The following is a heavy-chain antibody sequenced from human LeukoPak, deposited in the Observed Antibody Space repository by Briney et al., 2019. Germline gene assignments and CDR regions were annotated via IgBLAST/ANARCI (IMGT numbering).Heavy chain of an antibody. CDR2: IYTSGST. V-gene: IGHV4-4*07. D-gene: IGHD3-10*01. CDR1: GGSISSYY. CDR3: AREAGMGLWFGEQHNWFDP. J-gene: IGHJ5*02. Sequence: PSETLSLTCTVSGGSISSYYWSWIRQPAGKGLEWIGRIYTSGSTNYNPSLKSRVTMSVDTSKNQFSLKLSSVTAADTAVYYCAREAGMGLWFGEQHNWFDPWGQGTLVTVSS.